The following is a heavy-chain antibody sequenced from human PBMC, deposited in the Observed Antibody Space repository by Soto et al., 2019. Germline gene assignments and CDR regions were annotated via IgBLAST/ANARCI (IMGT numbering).Heavy chain of an antibody. D-gene: IGHD5-18*01. V-gene: IGHV2-5*02. J-gene: IGHJ4*02. CDR1: GFSLSTRGVG. CDR3: AHRPRLYSHYFEY. Sequence: QITLKESGPPLVKPTQPLTLTCTFSGFSLSTRGVGVGWIRQPPGKALEWLALLYWDDDKGYSPYLKSRLTITKDTFKNQVVLTVTTMDPVETATYYCAHRPRLYSHYFEYLGQGTLVTVSS. CDR2: LYWDDDK.